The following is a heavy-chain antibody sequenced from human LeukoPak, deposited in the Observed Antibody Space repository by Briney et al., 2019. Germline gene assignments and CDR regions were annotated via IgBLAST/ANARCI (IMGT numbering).Heavy chain of an antibody. CDR1: GGSISSGGYY. CDR2: IYYSGST. Sequence: SQTLSLTCAVSGGSISSGGYYWSWIRQHPGKGLEWIGYIYYSGSTYYNPSLKSRVTISVDTSKNQFSLKLSSVTAADTAVYYCARCITMVRGVPYYFDYWGQGTLVTVSS. V-gene: IGHV4-31*11. D-gene: IGHD3-10*01. CDR3: ARCITMVRGVPYYFDY. J-gene: IGHJ4*02.